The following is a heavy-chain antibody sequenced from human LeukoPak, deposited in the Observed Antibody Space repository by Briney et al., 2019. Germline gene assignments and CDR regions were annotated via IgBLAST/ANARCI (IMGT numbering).Heavy chain of an antibody. CDR3: VRAIMTTAINWFDP. Sequence: GGSLRLSCAASGFTFSSSWMHWVCQAPEKGLEWVADIKCDGSEKYYADSVKGRLTISRDNAKNSLYLQVNSLRAEDMTVYYCVRAIMTTAINWFDPWGQGTLVTVSS. CDR2: IKCDGSEK. D-gene: IGHD4-17*01. V-gene: IGHV3-52*01. CDR1: GFTFSSSW. J-gene: IGHJ5*02.